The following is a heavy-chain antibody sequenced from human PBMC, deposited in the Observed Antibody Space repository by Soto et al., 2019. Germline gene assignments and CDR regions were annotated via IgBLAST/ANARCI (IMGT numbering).Heavy chain of an antibody. V-gene: IGHV3-33*08. CDR2: IWYDGSNK. J-gene: IGHJ6*02. CDR3: ARDKVAENPGWYYYGMDV. Sequence: PGGSMRLSCAASGFTFSSYAMHWVRQAPGKGLEWVAVIWYDGSNKYYADSVKGRFTISRDNSKNTLYLQMNSLRAEDTAVYYCARDKVAENPGWYYYGMDVWGQGTTVTVSS. CDR1: GFTFSSYA.